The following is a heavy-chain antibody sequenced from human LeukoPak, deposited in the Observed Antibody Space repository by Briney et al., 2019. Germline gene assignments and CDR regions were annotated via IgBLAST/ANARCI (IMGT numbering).Heavy chain of an antibody. V-gene: IGHV3-74*01. D-gene: IGHD2-21*02. Sequence: QTGGSLRLSCAASGFTFSSYWMHWVRQAPGKGLVWVSRINSDGSSISYADSVKGRLTISRDNAKNTLYLQMNSLRAEDTAVHYCARQVVTLSSDAFDIWGQGTMVTVSS. CDR1: GFTFSSYW. CDR2: INSDGSSI. J-gene: IGHJ3*02. CDR3: ARQVVTLSSDAFDI.